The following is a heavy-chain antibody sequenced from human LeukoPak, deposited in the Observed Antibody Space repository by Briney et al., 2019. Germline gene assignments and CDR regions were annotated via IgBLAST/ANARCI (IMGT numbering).Heavy chain of an antibody. CDR3: ASLGYTSGSYAFDY. V-gene: IGHV1-69*13. CDR2: IIPIFGTA. J-gene: IGHJ4*02. Sequence: ASVKVSCKASGGTFSSYAISWVRQAPGQGLEWMGGIIPIFGTANYAQKFQGRVTITADESTSTAYMELRSLRSEDTAVYYCASLGYTSGSYAFDYWGQGTLVTVSS. D-gene: IGHD1-26*01. CDR1: GGTFSSYA.